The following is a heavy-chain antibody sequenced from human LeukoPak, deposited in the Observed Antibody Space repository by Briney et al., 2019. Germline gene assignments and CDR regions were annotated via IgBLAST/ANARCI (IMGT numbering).Heavy chain of an antibody. CDR1: GFTFSSYS. J-gene: IGHJ5*02. V-gene: IGHV3-48*04. CDR3: ARVQIVVVTAKTGFDP. D-gene: IGHD2-21*02. Sequence: GGSLRLSCAASGFTFSSYSMNWVRQAPGKGLEWVSYISSSSSTIYYADSVKGRFTISRDNAKNSLYLQMNSLRAEDTAVYYCARVQIVVVTAKTGFDPWGQGTLVTVSS. CDR2: ISSSSSTI.